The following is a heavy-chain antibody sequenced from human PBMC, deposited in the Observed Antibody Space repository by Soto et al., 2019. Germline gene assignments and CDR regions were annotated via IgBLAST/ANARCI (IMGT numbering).Heavy chain of an antibody. CDR3: ARENHRPSDYGMDV. CDR2: TYYRSKWYN. V-gene: IGHV6-1*01. CDR1: EHRGPNHSAA. Sequence: PSQTNSLTCRIFEHRGPNHSAAWNWIRQSPSRGLEWLGRTYYRSKWYNDYAVSVKSRITINPDTSKNQFSLQLNSVTPEDTAVYDCARENHRPSDYGMDV. J-gene: IGHJ6*01. D-gene: IGHD3-3*01.